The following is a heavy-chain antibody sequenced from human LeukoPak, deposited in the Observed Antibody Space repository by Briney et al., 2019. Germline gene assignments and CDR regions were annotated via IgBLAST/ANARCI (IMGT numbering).Heavy chain of an antibody. D-gene: IGHD3-10*01. V-gene: IGHV3-9*01. CDR3: ARDRILYGSGSSNWFDP. Sequence: GGSLRLSCAASGFTFDDYAMHWVRQAPGKGLEWVSGISWNSGSIGYADSVKGRFTISRDNAKNSLYLQMNSLRAEDTAVYYCARDRILYGSGSSNWFDPWGQGTLVTVSS. CDR2: ISWNSGSI. J-gene: IGHJ5*02. CDR1: GFTFDDYA.